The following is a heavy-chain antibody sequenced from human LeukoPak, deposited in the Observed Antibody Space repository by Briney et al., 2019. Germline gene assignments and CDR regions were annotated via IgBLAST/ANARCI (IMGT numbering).Heavy chain of an antibody. CDR1: GGSISGTTYY. V-gene: IGHV4-39*07. Sequence: SETLSLTCTVSGGSISGTTYYWAWIRQPPGKGLEWIGTIYYTGSTYYKPSLKSRVTISVDTSKNQFSLKLTSVTAADTAVYYCARDRYDSSGYPGAFDLWGQGTMVTVSS. J-gene: IGHJ3*01. CDR3: ARDRYDSSGYPGAFDL. CDR2: IYYTGST. D-gene: IGHD3-22*01.